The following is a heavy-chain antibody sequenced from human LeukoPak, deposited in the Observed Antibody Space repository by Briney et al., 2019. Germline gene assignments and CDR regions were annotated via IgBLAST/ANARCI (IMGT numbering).Heavy chain of an antibody. J-gene: IGHJ6*02. Sequence: PSDTLSLTCAVYGGSFSGYYWSWIRQPPGKGLEWIGEINHSGSTNYNPSLKSRVTISVDTSKNQFSLKLSSVTAADTAVYYCARFRKVYGMDVWGQGTTVTVSS. CDR2: INHSGST. CDR1: GGSFSGYY. V-gene: IGHV4-34*01. CDR3: ARFRKVYGMDV.